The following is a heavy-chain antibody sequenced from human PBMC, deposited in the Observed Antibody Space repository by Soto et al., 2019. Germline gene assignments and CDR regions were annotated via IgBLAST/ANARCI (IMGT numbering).Heavy chain of an antibody. V-gene: IGHV4-59*08. D-gene: IGHD5-12*01. CDR1: GGSINSYY. CDR3: ARRYYSGYDY. CDR2: IYYSGST. J-gene: IGHJ4*02. Sequence: NPSETLSLTCTVSGGSINSYYWSWIRQPPGKGLEWIGYIYYSGSTNYNPSLKSRVTISVDTSKNQFSLKLSSVTAADTAVYYCARRYYSGYDYWGEGTLVTVSS.